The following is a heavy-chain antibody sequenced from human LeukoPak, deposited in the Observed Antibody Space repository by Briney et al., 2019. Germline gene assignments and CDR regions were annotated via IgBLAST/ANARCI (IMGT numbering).Heavy chain of an antibody. D-gene: IGHD6-13*01. J-gene: IGHJ1*01. CDR2: ISYDGSNK. Sequence: GGSLRLSCAASGFTFSSYGMHWVRQAPGKGLEWVAVISYDGSNKDHADSVKGRFTISRDNSKNTLYLQMNSLRAEDTAVYYWAKDRAAAGSIVYFQHWGQGTLVTVSS. CDR3: AKDRAAAGSIVYFQH. CDR1: GFTFSSYG. V-gene: IGHV3-30*18.